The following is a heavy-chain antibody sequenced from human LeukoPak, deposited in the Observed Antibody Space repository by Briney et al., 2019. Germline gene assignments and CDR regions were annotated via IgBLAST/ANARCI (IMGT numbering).Heavy chain of an antibody. Sequence: GGSLRLSCAASGFPFDDYGMSWVRQAPGKGVEGVSGINWNGGSTTYADSVKGRFTISRDNVKNSLYLQMNSLRAEDTAVYYCARAVTTIGPDYWGQGTLVTVSS. CDR1: GFPFDDYG. J-gene: IGHJ4*02. D-gene: IGHD4-17*01. CDR3: ARAVTTIGPDY. CDR2: INWNGGST. V-gene: IGHV3-20*04.